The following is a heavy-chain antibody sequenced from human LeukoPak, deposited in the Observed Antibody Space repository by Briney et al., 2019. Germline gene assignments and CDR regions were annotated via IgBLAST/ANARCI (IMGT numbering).Heavy chain of an antibody. V-gene: IGHV3-30*03. CDR1: GFTFSSYG. CDR2: ISHDGSNK. D-gene: IGHD3-9*01. Sequence: PGGSLRLSCAASGFTFSSYGMHWVRQAPGKGLEWVAVISHDGSNKYYADSVKGRFTISRDNAKNSLYLQMNSLRAEDTAVYYCASDYDILTGYYPSCGYWGQGTLVTVSS. CDR3: ASDYDILTGYYPSCGY. J-gene: IGHJ4*02.